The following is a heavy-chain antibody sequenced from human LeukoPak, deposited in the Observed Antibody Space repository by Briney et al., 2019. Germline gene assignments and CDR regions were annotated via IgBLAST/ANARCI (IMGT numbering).Heavy chain of an antibody. J-gene: IGHJ4*02. Sequence: SETLSLTCTVSGGSISGYYWNWIRQPPGKGLEWIRYIYYSGSTNYNPSLKSRVTISGDTSKNQFSLKMSYVTAADTAVYYCARTGYSSSWYYFDYWGQGTLVTVSS. CDR2: IYYSGST. D-gene: IGHD6-13*01. CDR1: GGSISGYY. CDR3: ARTGYSSSWYYFDY. V-gene: IGHV4-59*01.